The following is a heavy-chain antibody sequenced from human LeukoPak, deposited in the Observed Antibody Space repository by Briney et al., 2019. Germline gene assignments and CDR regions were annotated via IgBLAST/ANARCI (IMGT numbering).Heavy chain of an antibody. CDR1: GFTFDNYG. CDR3: VKDKRDGYNAAPFDY. D-gene: IGHD5-24*01. Sequence: GRSLRLSCAASGFTFDNYGMHWVRQTPGKGLEWVSGISWNSGSTGYADSVKGRFTISRDNAKNSLYLQMNGLRAEDTALYYCVKDKRDGYNAAPFDYWGQGTLVTVSS. V-gene: IGHV3-9*01. J-gene: IGHJ4*02. CDR2: ISWNSGST.